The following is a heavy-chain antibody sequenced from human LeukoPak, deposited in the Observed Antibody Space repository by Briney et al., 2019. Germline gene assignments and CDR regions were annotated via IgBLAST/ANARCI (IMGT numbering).Heavy chain of an antibody. D-gene: IGHD3-22*01. V-gene: IGHV4-34*01. Sequence: SETLSLTCAVYGGSFSGYYWSGIREPPGKGLEWSGEINQSGNTNYNPSLKSRVTISAVTSKNPFSLKLSPVTAADTAVYYCARSQYYDSSGYSDYWGQGTLVTVSS. CDR1: GGSFSGYY. J-gene: IGHJ4*02. CDR2: INQSGNT. CDR3: ARSQYYDSSGYSDY.